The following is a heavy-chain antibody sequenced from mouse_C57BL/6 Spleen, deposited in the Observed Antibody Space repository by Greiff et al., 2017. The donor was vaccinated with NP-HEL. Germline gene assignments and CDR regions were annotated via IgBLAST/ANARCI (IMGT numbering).Heavy chain of an antibody. Sequence: QVQLQQPGTELVKPGASVKLSCKASGYTFTSYWMHWVKQRPGQGLEWIGNINPSNGGTNYNEKFKSKATLTVDKSSSTAYLQLSSLTSEDSAVYYCARSGYYHGYYFDYWGQGTTLTVSS. CDR3: ARSGYYHGYYFDY. CDR2: INPSNGGT. CDR1: GYTFTSYW. V-gene: IGHV1-53*01. J-gene: IGHJ2*01. D-gene: IGHD1-1*01.